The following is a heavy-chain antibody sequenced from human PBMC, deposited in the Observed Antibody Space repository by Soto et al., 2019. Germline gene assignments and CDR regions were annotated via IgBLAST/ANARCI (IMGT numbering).Heavy chain of an antibody. Sequence: EVQLVESGGGLVQPGGSLRLSCAAYGFTFSGYWMTWARQAPGKGLEWVAQIKDDGSEKFYVDSLKVRFTISRDNADNLLYLQMNSRRAEDTAVYFCARDGYCSGGRCYRRNGYWGQGTLVIVSS. CDR3: ARDGYCSGGRCYRRNGY. V-gene: IGHV3-7*01. CDR2: IKDDGSEK. D-gene: IGHD2-15*01. CDR1: GFTFSGYW. J-gene: IGHJ1*01.